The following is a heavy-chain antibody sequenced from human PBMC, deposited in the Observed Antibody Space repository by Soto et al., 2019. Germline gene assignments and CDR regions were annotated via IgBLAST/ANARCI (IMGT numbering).Heavy chain of an antibody. CDR3: ARHTPAISISDH. D-gene: IGHD2-15*01. CDR2: IYYSGST. Sequence: KPSETLSLTCTVSGGSISSSSYYWGWIRQPPGKGLEWIGSIYYSGSTYYNPSLKSRVTISVDTSKNQFSLKLSSVTAADTAVYYCARHTPAISISDHWGQGTLVPVSS. V-gene: IGHV4-39*01. J-gene: IGHJ4*02. CDR1: GGSISSSSYY.